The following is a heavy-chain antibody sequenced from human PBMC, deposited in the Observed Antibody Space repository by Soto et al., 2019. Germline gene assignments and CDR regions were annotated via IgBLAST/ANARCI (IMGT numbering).Heavy chain of an antibody. CDR2: VHTSGST. D-gene: IGHD6-19*01. CDR1: GDSISSYF. J-gene: IGHJ5*02. Sequence: SETLSLTCTVSGDSISSYFWSWIRQPAGKGLEWIGRVHTSGSTTYNPSLKSRVTMSVDTSKSQFSLKLTSVTAADTAVYYCAREKAVASTGRLEPWGQGPLATVPS. V-gene: IGHV4-4*07. CDR3: AREKAVASTGRLEP.